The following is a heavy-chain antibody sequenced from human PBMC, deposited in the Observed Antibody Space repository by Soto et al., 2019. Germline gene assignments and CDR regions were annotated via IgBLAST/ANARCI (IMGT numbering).Heavy chain of an antibody. CDR2: IGPETGAT. CDR1: GYTFTVHY. Sequence: ASVKVSCKASGYTFTVHYIHCVRQSPEQWPEWMGEIGPETGATRYAQKFQGRVTMTRDMSITTVYMELNNLSPDDTAVYYCGRGRSGQIVVFYWGQGTPVTVSS. V-gene: IGHV1-2*02. CDR3: GRGRSGQIVVFY. J-gene: IGHJ4*02. D-gene: IGHD1-26*01.